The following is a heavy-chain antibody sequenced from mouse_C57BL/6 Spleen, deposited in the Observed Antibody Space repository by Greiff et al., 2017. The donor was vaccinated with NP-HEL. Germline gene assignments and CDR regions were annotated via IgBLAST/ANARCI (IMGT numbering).Heavy chain of an antibody. CDR3: ARRLYYDSDGAMDY. Sequence: EVQLVESGGGLVKPGGSLKLSCAASGFTFSDYGMHWVRQAPEKGLEWVAYISSGSSTIYYADTVKGRFTIYRDNAKNTLFLQMTSRRSEDTAMYYCARRLYYDSDGAMDYWGQGTSVTVSS. V-gene: IGHV5-17*01. CDR2: ISSGSSTI. CDR1: GFTFSDYG. D-gene: IGHD2-4*01. J-gene: IGHJ4*01.